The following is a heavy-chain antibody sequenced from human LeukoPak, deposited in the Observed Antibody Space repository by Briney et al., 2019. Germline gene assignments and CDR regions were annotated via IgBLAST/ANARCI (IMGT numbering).Heavy chain of an antibody. CDR1: GDSVSSNSAA. CDR3: ARGLSIRGVRHIDY. V-gene: IGHV6-1*01. Sequence: SQTLSLTCAISGDSVSSNSAAWNWIRQSPSRGLEWLGRTYYRSKWYNDYAVSVKGRITINPDTSKNQFSLQLNSVTPEDTAVYYCARGLSIRGVRHIDYWGQGTLVTVSS. CDR2: TYYRSKWYN. D-gene: IGHD3-10*01. J-gene: IGHJ4*02.